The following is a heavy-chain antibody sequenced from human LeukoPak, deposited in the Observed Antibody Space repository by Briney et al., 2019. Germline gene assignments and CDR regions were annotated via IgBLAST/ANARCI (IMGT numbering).Heavy chain of an antibody. CDR2: IYHSGST. D-gene: IGHD5-18*01. J-gene: IGHJ4*02. V-gene: IGHV4-30-2*01. CDR3: ARGTAMVPFDY. CDR1: GGSISSNNYS. Sequence: SETLSLTCTVSGGSISSNNYSWSWIRQPPGKGLEWIGYIYHSGSTYYNPSLKSRVTISVDRSKNQFSLKLSSVTAADTAVYYCARGTAMVPFDYWGQGTLVTVSS.